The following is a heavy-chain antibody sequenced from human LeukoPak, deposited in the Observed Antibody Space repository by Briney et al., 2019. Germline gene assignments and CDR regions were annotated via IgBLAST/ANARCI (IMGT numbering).Heavy chain of an antibody. CDR2: INHSGST. D-gene: IGHD6-19*01. CDR1: GGSFSGYY. V-gene: IGHV4-34*01. CDR3: ARDGSSGWLDAFDI. J-gene: IGHJ3*02. Sequence: SETLSLTCALYGGSFSGYYWSWIRQPPGKGLEWIGEINHSGSTNYNPSLKSRVTISVKTSKNQFSLKLSSVTAADTAVYYCARDGSSGWLDAFDIWGQGTMVTVSS.